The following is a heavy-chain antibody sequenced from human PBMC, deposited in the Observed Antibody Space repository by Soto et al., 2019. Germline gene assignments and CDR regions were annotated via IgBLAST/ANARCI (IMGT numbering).Heavy chain of an antibody. CDR2: VSHDGRNT. CDR1: GFTFSDYA. Sequence: VQLVESGGGVVQPGRSLRLSCAASGFTFSDYAMHWVRQAPGKGLEWVAVVSHDGRNTHYADSVKGRFTISRDSSKKKVSLEMTSLRAEYTAVYYCAKGGLQWLVTSDFNYWGQGAMVTVSS. CDR3: AKGGLQWLVTSDFNY. D-gene: IGHD6-19*01. V-gene: IGHV3-30*18. J-gene: IGHJ4*02.